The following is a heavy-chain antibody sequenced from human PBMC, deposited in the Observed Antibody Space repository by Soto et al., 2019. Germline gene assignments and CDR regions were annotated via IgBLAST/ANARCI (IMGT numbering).Heavy chain of an antibody. CDR3: ARHWEGHCSSNSCYKFDT. CDR2: IYYSGST. V-gene: IGHV4-39*01. J-gene: IGHJ5*02. CDR1: GGSISSSSYY. Sequence: PSETLSLTCTVSGGSISSSSYYWGWIRQPPGKGLEWIGSIYYSGSTYYNPSLKSRVTISVDTSKNQLSLRLSSVTAADTAVYYCARHWEGHCSSNSCYKFDTWGLGTLVTVSS. D-gene: IGHD2-2*02.